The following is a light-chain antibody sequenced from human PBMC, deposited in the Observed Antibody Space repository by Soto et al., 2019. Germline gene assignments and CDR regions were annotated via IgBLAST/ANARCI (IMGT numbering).Light chain of an antibody. Sequence: LTQPASVSGSPGQSITISCTGTSSDVGGYNYVSWYQQHPGKAPKLMIYEVSNRPSGVSNRFSGSKSGNTASLTISGLQAEDEADYYCTSYTSSITYVFGTGTKVTVL. CDR2: EVS. J-gene: IGLJ1*01. CDR3: TSYTSSITYV. CDR1: SSDVGGYNY. V-gene: IGLV2-14*01.